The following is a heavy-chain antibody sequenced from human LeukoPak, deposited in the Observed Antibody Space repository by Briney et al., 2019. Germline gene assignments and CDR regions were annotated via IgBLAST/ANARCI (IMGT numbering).Heavy chain of an antibody. CDR2: ISTNGDRT. V-gene: IGHV3-64*02. CDR1: GFTFSNSG. Sequence: GGSLRLSCAASGFTFSNSGMYSTRQAPGEGLEFVSVISTNGDRTYYADSVKGRFTISRDNSKNILYLQMNRLRAEDTAVYYGARLHILTGYCFDYWGPGTLVTVSS. D-gene: IGHD3-9*01. J-gene: IGHJ4*02. CDR3: ARLHILTGYCFDY.